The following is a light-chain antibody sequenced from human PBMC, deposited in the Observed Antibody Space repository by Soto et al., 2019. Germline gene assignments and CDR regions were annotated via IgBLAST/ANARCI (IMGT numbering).Light chain of an antibody. Sequence: DIQMTQSPSTLSASVGDRVTITCRASQTISSWLDWYHQKPGKAPNLLIHKASTLERGVPSRFSGSGSGNEFTLTISSLQSEDFATYYCQKYESIPYTFGQGTKLAIK. CDR1: QTISSW. J-gene: IGKJ2*01. V-gene: IGKV1-5*03. CDR2: KAS. CDR3: QKYESIPYT.